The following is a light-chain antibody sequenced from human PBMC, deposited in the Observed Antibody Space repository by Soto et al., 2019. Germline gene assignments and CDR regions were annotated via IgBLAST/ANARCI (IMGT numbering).Light chain of an antibody. CDR3: SSYTSSVNHV. CDR2: DVS. CDR1: SSDVGGYKY. J-gene: IGLJ1*01. Sequence: QSALTQPASVSGSPGQSITISCTGTSSDVGGYKYVSWYQQHPGKAPKLMIYDVSNRPSGVSNRFSGYKSGNTASLTISGVQAEDEADYYCSSYTSSVNHVFGTGTKLTVL. V-gene: IGLV2-14*03.